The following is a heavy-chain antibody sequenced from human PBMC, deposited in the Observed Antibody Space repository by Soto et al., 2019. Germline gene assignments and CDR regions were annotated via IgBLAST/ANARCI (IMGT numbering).Heavy chain of an antibody. D-gene: IGHD6-13*01. CDR1: GFTFSSYA. CDR3: AKDSGKAAAGTCGMDV. J-gene: IGHJ6*02. V-gene: IGHV3-23*01. CDR2: ISGSGGST. Sequence: EVPLLESGGGLVQPGGSLRLSCAASGFTFSSYAMSWVRQAPGKGLEWVSAISGSGGSTYYADSVKGRFTISRDNSKNTLYLQMNSLRAEDTAVYYCAKDSGKAAAGTCGMDVWGQGTTVTVSS.